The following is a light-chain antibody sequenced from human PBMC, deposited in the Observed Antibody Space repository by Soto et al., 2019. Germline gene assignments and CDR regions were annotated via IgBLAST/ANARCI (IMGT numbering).Light chain of an antibody. J-gene: IGKJ2*01. Sequence: EVVMTQSPATLSVSPGERATLSCRASQSISSNLAWYQQKAGQAPRLLMYGASTRATGVPARFSGSGSGTEFTLTISSLQSEDFAIYYDQQYNHWPSYTFEQGTKLEIK. V-gene: IGKV3-15*01. CDR2: GAS. CDR1: QSISSN. CDR3: QQYNHWPSYT.